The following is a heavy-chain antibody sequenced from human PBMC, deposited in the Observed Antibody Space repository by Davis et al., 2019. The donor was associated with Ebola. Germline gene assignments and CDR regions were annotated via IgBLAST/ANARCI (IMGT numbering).Heavy chain of an antibody. V-gene: IGHV5-51*01. CDR3: ATNVEMATMDAFDI. D-gene: IGHD5-24*01. J-gene: IGHJ3*02. CDR1: GYSFTGYW. CDR2: IYPGDSDT. Sequence: GESLKISCKGSGYSFTGYWISWVRQMPGKGLEWMGIIYPGDSDTRYSPSFQGQVTISADKSISTAYLQWSSLKASDSAMYYCATNVEMATMDAFDIWGQGTMVTVSS.